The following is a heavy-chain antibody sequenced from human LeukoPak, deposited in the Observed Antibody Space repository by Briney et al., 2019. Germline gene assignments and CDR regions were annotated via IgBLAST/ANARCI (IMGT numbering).Heavy chain of an antibody. Sequence: ASVKVSCKASGYTFTSYGISWVRQAPGQGLEGMGWISAYNGNTNYAQKLQGRVTMTTDTSTSTAYMELRSLRSDDTAVYYCARESNGDYDILTGYSESPSWFDPWGQGTLVTVSS. V-gene: IGHV1-18*01. CDR3: ARESNGDYDILTGYSESPSWFDP. CDR2: ISAYNGNT. J-gene: IGHJ5*02. D-gene: IGHD3-9*01. CDR1: GYTFTSYG.